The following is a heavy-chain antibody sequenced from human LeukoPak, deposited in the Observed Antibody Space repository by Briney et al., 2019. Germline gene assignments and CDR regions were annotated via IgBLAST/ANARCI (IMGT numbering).Heavy chain of an antibody. J-gene: IGHJ6*02. D-gene: IGHD3/OR15-3a*01. CDR3: ARGLRSSSGTRSYYYGMDV. CDR1: GDSVSSNSAA. Sequence: SQTLSLTCAISGDSVSSNSAAWNWIRQSPSRGLEWLGRTYYRSKWYNDYAASVKSRITINPDTSKNQFSLQLNSVTPEDTAVYYCARGLRSSSGTRSYYYGMDVWGQGTTVTVSS. CDR2: TYYRSKWYN. V-gene: IGHV6-1*01.